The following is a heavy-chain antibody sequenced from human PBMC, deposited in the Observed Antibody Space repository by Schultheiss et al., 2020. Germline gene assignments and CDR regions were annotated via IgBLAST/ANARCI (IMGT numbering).Heavy chain of an antibody. CDR3: AREKGSGSYYLYYYYYGMDV. CDR1: GFTFSNAW. J-gene: IGHJ6*02. CDR2: ISGSGGST. V-gene: IGHV3-48*01. Sequence: GESLKISCAASGFTFSNAWMNWVRQAPGKGLEWVSAISGSGGSTYYADSVKGRFTISRVNAKNSLYLQMNSLRAEDTAVYYCAREKGSGSYYLYYYYYGMDVWGQGTTVTVSS. D-gene: IGHD3-10*01.